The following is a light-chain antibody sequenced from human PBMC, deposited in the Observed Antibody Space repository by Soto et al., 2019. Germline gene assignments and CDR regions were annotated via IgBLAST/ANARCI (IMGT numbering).Light chain of an antibody. Sequence: EIVLTQSPAILSLSPGERATLSCRARQSVGTYLDWYQQKLGQAPRLLIYDASNRATGIPARCSGSGSGTDFTLTISSLEPEDFAVYYCQQRVNWLTFGGGTKVEL. J-gene: IGKJ4*01. CDR1: QSVGTY. CDR2: DAS. V-gene: IGKV3-11*01. CDR3: QQRVNWLT.